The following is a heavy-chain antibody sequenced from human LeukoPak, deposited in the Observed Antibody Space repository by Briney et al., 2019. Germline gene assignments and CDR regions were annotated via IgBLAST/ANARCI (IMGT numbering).Heavy chain of an antibody. J-gene: IGHJ3*02. D-gene: IGHD2-15*01. CDR1: GGSISSYY. Sequence: PSETLSLTCTVSGGSISSYYGSWIRQPPGKGLEWIGYIYYSGSTNYNPSLKSRVTISVDTSKNQFSLKLSSVTAADTAVYYCAGIDCSGGSCYFTGDAFDIWGQGTMVTVSS. CDR2: IYYSGST. CDR3: AGIDCSGGSCYFTGDAFDI. V-gene: IGHV4-59*01.